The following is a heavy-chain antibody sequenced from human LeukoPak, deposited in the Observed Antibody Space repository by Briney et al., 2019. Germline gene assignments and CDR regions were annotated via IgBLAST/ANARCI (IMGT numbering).Heavy chain of an antibody. CDR2: IHHSGRT. CDR1: GYSISSDYY. Sequence: SETLSLTCTVSGYSISSDYYWGWIRQPPGKGLEWIGSIHHSGRTYYNPSLKSRVTISVDTSKNHFSLKLSSVTAADTAVYYCARDFRGGYDFWSGYYTPYYFDYWGQGTLVTVSP. D-gene: IGHD3-3*01. CDR3: ARDFRGGYDFWSGYYTPYYFDY. J-gene: IGHJ4*02. V-gene: IGHV4-38-2*02.